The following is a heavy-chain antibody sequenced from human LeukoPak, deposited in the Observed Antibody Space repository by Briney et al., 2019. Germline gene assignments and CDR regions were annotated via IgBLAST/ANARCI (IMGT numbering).Heavy chain of an antibody. J-gene: IGHJ4*02. CDR2: ISAYNGNT. D-gene: IGHD4-23*01. Sequence: PGASVKVSCTASGYTFTSYGISWVRQAPGQGLEWMGWISAYNGNTNYAQKLQGRVTMTTDTSTSTAYMEMRSLRADDTAVYYCARDSHVPSTVVNAFDYWGQGTLVTVSS. V-gene: IGHV1-18*01. CDR1: GYTFTSYG. CDR3: ARDSHVPSTVVNAFDY.